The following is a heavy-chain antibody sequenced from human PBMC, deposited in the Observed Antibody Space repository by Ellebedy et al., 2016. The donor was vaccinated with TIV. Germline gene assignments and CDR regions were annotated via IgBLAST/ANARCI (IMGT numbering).Heavy chain of an antibody. D-gene: IGHD3-10*01. V-gene: IGHV3-30-3*01. J-gene: IGHJ6*02. CDR2: ISYDGSNK. CDR1: GFTFSSYA. Sequence: GESLKISCAASGFTFSSYAMHWVRQAPGKRLEWVAVISYDGSNKYYADSVKGRFTISRDNSKNTLYLQMNSLRAEDTAVYYCARVSQVWFGELLTRKYYYGMDVWGQGTTVTVSS. CDR3: ARVSQVWFGELLTRKYYYGMDV.